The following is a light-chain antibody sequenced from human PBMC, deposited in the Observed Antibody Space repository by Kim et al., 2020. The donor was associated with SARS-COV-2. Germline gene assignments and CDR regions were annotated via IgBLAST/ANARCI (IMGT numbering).Light chain of an antibody. CDR1: HNVDIS. V-gene: IGKV3-11*01. Sequence: PGESPPLSCRASHNVDISLAWYQQTPGRAPRLLIYDAAIRAAGIPDRFRASGSGTDFTLTIGSLAPEDFAVYYCQQRGNWPPALTFGGGTKVDIK. CDR2: DAA. CDR3: QQRGNWPPALT. J-gene: IGKJ4*01.